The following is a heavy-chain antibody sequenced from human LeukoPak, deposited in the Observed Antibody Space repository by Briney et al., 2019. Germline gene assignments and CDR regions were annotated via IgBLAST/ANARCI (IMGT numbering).Heavy chain of an antibody. Sequence: SETLSLTCTVSGGSISSGGYYWSWIRQHPGKGLEWIGYIYYSGSTYYNPSLKSRVTISVDTSKNQFSLKLSSVTAADTALCYCMRPLDTVHDSFDVWGQGTMVTVSS. CDR1: GGSISSGGYY. D-gene: IGHD5-18*01. CDR3: MRPLDTVHDSFDV. V-gene: IGHV4-31*03. CDR2: IYYSGST. J-gene: IGHJ3*01.